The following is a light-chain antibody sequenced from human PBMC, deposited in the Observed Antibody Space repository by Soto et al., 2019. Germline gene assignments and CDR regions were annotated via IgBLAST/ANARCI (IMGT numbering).Light chain of an antibody. CDR1: KSGIGVYDF. CDR3: KSYAGSNTYV. Sequence: QSALTQPPSASGSPGQSVTISCTGTKSGIGVYDFVSWYQHHPGKAPRLIIYEVVQRPSGVPDRFSGPKSGNTASLTVSGLQAADEADYFCKSYAGSNTYVFGSGTKLTVL. CDR2: EVV. V-gene: IGLV2-8*01. J-gene: IGLJ1*01.